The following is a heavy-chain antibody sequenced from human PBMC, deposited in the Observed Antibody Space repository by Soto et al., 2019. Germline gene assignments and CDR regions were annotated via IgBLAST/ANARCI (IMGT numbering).Heavy chain of an antibody. Sequence: SETLSLTCTVSGGSISSGGYYWSWIRQHPGKGLEWIGYIYYSGSTYYNPSLKSRVTTSVDTSKNQFSLKLSSVTAAETAVYYCARQDYYDSSGYYIDYWGQGTLVTVSS. J-gene: IGHJ4*02. V-gene: IGHV4-31*03. CDR2: IYYSGST. CDR3: ARQDYYDSSGYYIDY. D-gene: IGHD3-22*01. CDR1: GGSISSGGYY.